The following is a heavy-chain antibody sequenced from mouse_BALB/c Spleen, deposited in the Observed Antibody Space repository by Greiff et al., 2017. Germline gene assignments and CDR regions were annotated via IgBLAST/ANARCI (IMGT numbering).Heavy chain of an antibody. Sequence: EVQVVESGGGLVQPGGSRKLSCAASGFTFSSFGMHWVRQAPEKGLEWVAYISSGSSTIYYADTVKGRFTISRDNPKNTLFLQMTSLRSEDTAMYYCAREVDAMDYWGQGTSVTVSS. CDR2: ISSGSSTI. CDR3: AREVDAMDY. J-gene: IGHJ4*01. V-gene: IGHV5-17*02. D-gene: IGHD1-1*01. CDR1: GFTFSSFG.